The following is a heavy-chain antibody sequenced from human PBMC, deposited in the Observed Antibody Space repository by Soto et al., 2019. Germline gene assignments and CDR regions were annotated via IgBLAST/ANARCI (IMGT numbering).Heavy chain of an antibody. CDR3: AREVAADGTFREDVFDI. V-gene: IGHV1-46*01. CDR1: GYTFTTNY. J-gene: IGHJ3*02. CDR2: INPIGSST. Sequence: ASVKVSCKASGYTFTTNYMHWVRQAPGQGLQWMGLINPIGSSTSYAQRFQGRVTMTTDTSTNTAYMELSSLKQDDTAVYYCAREVAADGTFREDVFDIWGQGTLVTVSS. D-gene: IGHD6-13*01.